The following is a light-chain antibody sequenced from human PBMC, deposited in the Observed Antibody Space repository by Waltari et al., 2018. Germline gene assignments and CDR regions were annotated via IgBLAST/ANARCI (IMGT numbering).Light chain of an antibody. CDR1: QSVSSN. CDR2: GAS. V-gene: IGKV3-15*01. Sequence: EIVMTQSPATLSVAPGERATLSCRASQSVSSNLARYQQKPGQAPRLRIHGASTRATGIPARFSGSGSGTEFTLTISSLQSEDFAVYYCQQYNNWPPGAFGQGTKVEIK. CDR3: QQYNNWPPGA. J-gene: IGKJ1*01.